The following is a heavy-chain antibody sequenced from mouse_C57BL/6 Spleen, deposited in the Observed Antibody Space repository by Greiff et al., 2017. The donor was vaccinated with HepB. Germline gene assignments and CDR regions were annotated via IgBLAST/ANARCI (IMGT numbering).Heavy chain of an antibody. J-gene: IGHJ2*01. CDR2: ISSGGSYT. V-gene: IGHV5-6*01. CDR1: GFTFSSYG. D-gene: IGHD1-1*01. Sequence: EVMLVESGGDLVKPGGSLKLSCAASGFTFSSYGMSWVRQTPDKRLEWVATISSGGSYTYYPDSVKGRFTISRDNAKNTLYLQMSSLKSEDTAMYYCARQPLLRYYFDYWGQGTTLTVSS. CDR3: ARQPLLRYYFDY.